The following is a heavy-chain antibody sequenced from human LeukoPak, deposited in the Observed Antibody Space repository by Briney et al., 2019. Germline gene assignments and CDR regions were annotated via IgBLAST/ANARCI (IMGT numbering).Heavy chain of an antibody. CDR1: GYTFTGYY. V-gene: IGHV1-2*02. CDR2: INPNSGGT. J-gene: IGHJ4*02. Sequence: GASVKVSCKASGYTFTGYYMHWVRQAPGQGLEWMGWINPNSGGTNYAQKFQGRVTMTRDTSISTAYMELSRLRSDDTAVYYCAGHSRPTYYYDSSGYPLYYFDYWGQGTLVTVSS. D-gene: IGHD3-22*01. CDR3: AGHSRPTYYYDSSGYPLYYFDY.